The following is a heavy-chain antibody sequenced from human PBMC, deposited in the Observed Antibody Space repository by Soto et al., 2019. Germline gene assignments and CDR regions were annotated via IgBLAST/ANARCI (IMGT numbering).Heavy chain of an antibody. CDR3: ARDNTETSPRSSYGMDV. V-gene: IGHV1-2*04. CDR1: GYTFTAYY. Sequence: GASVKVSCKASGYTFTAYYMHWVRQAPGQGLEWMGWINPNSGGTKYAQKFQGWVTMTTDTSISTAYMQLSRLRSDDTAVYYCARDNTETSPRSSYGMDVWGQGTTVTVSS. CDR2: INPNSGGT. J-gene: IGHJ6*02.